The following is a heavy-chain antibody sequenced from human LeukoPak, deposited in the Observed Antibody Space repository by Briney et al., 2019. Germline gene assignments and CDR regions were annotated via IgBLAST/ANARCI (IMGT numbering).Heavy chain of an antibody. CDR1: GFTFSSSA. J-gene: IGHJ3*02. D-gene: IGHD3-22*01. CDR2: ISGSGSGSST. Sequence: GGSLRLSCAASGFTFSSSAMSWVRQAPGKGLEWVSTISGSGSGSSTYYADSVKGRFTISRDNSKNTLYLQMNSLRAEDTAVYYCAKSWNYYDSSGDDALDIWGQGTMVTVSS. CDR3: AKSWNYYDSSGDDALDI. V-gene: IGHV3-23*01.